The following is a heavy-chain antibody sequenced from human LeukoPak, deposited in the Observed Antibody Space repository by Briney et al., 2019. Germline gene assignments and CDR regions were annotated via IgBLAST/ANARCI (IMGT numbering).Heavy chain of an antibody. Sequence: PSETLSLTCAVSGDSISSSHWWGWVRQPPGKGLEWIGEIYHSGSTNYNPSLKSRVTISVDKSKNQFSLKLSSVTAADTAVYYCARDGVGDGFDYWGQGTLVTVSS. CDR1: GDSISSSHW. D-gene: IGHD1-26*01. V-gene: IGHV4-4*02. CDR3: ARDGVGDGFDY. J-gene: IGHJ4*02. CDR2: IYHSGST.